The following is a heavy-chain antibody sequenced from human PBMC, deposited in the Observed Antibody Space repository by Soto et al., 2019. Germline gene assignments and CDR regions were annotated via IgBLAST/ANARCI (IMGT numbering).Heavy chain of an antibody. CDR2: INRDGSST. CDR3: ARVLGMDV. CDR1: GFTFSSYW. Sequence: EVPLVESGGSLVQPGGSLRLSCAASGFTFSSYWMNWVRQAPGKGLVWVSRINRDGSSTSYADSVKGRFTISRDNAKNTLYLHMNSLRAEDTAVYYCARVLGMDVWGQGTTVTVSS. J-gene: IGHJ6*02. V-gene: IGHV3-74*01.